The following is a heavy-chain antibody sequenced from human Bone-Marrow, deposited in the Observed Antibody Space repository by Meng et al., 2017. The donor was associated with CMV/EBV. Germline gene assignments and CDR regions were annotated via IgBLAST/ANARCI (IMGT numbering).Heavy chain of an antibody. CDR3: ARAPDKSSSWYVWSDP. D-gene: IGHD6-13*01. CDR1: GGSFSGYY. CDR2: INHSGST. J-gene: IGHJ5*02. V-gene: IGHV4-34*01. Sequence: SETLSLTCAVYGGSFSGYYWSWIRQPPGKGLEWIGEINHSGSTNYNPSLKSRVTISVDTSKNQFSLKLSSVTAADTAVYYCARAPDKSSSWYVWSDPWGQGTLVNVAS.